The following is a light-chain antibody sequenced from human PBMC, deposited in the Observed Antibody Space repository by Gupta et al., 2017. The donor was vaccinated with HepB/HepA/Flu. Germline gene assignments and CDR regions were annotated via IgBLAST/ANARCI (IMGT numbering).Light chain of an antibody. CDR2: VNR. J-gene: IGLJ2*01. CDR3: QSEDSSRSGVV. CDR1: SSNIGAIYD. V-gene: IGLV1-40*01. Sequence: SVLPQPPSVSGAPGQRVTISCTWSSSNIGAIYDVHWYPQVPGTAPNLLIYVNRHRPSGVPASFSGSKYGTSAAVTSTGLQAEDEADYYWQSEDSSRSGVVFGGGTKLTVL.